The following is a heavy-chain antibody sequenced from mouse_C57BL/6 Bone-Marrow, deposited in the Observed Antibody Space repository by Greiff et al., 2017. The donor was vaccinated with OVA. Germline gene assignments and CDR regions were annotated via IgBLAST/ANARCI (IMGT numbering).Heavy chain of an antibody. D-gene: IGHD4-1*01. CDR1: GFTFSSYA. CDR3: AREGGTYDY. V-gene: IGHV5-4*01. Sequence: DVKLVESGGGLVKPGGSLKLSCAASGFTFSSYAMSWVRQTPEKRLEWVATISDGGSYTYYPDNVKGRFTISRDNAKNNLYLQMSHLKSEDTAMYYCAREGGTYDYWGQGTTLTVSS. J-gene: IGHJ2*01. CDR2: ISDGGSYT.